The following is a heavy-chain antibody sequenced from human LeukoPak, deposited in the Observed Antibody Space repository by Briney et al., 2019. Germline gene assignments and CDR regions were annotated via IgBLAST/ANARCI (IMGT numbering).Heavy chain of an antibody. V-gene: IGHV1-2*02. D-gene: IGHD2-15*01. J-gene: IGHJ4*02. CDR2: INPNSGGT. CDR1: GYTFTGYY. Sequence: ASVKVSCKASGYTFTGYYMHWVRQAPGQGLEWMGWINPNSGGTNYAQKFQGRVTMTRDTSTSTVYMELSSLRSEDTAVYYCARDSLGGQRYYFDYWGQGTLVTVSS. CDR3: ARDSLGGQRYYFDY.